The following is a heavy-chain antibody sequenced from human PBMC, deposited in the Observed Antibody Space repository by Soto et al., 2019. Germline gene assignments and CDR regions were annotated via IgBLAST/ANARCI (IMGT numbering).Heavy chain of an antibody. J-gene: IGHJ4*02. CDR2: ISVSGGSI. D-gene: IGHD1-26*01. CDR1: GFTFRNYA. Sequence: EVQLLESGGDLAQPGGSLRLSCAASGFTFRNYAMSWVRQAPGKGLEWVSSISVSGGSIYYADSVKGRFTISRDNSKNTLYLQMNSLRVEDTAVYYCAKDLVGTTDYSGQGTLVTVSS. CDR3: AKDLVGTTDY. V-gene: IGHV3-23*01.